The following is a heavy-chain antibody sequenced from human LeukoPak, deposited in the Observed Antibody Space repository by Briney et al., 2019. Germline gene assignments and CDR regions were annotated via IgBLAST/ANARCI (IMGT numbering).Heavy chain of an antibody. CDR1: GFTFSTYW. CDR2: IHPDGHEK. V-gene: IGHV3-7*04. J-gene: IGHJ4*02. CDR3: ARGDDFSGDY. D-gene: IGHD2-21*02. Sequence: GGSLRLSCTTSGFTFSTYWMSWVRHTPGKGLEWVANIHPDGHEKYHMDSVTGRFTISRDNAKNSLYLQMNSLRVEDTAVYYCARGDDFSGDYWGQGTLVTVSS.